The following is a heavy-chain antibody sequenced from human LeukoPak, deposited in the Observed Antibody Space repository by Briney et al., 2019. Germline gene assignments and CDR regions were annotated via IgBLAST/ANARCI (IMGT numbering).Heavy chain of an antibody. CDR3: ARTWDC. Sequence: QPGGSLRLSCAASGFTFSDYGMDWVRQAPGKGLEWVSHMRSTGDTITYADSVKGRFTISRDNAKNSLYLQMNSLRAEDTAVYYCARTWDCWGQGTLVTASS. CDR2: MRSTGDTI. V-gene: IGHV3-48*03. CDR1: GFTFSDYG. J-gene: IGHJ4*02.